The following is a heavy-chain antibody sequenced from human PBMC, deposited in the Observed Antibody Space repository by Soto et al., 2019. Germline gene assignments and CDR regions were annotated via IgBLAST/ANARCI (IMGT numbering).Heavy chain of an antibody. Sequence: GGSLRLSCAASGFTFSSYAMHWVRQAPGKGLEWVAVISYDGSNKYYADSVKGRFTISRDNSKNTLYLQMNSLRAEDTAVYYCARDRGTAATSSDYYYYYGMDVWGQGTTVTVSS. CDR1: GFTFSSYA. J-gene: IGHJ6*02. CDR2: ISYDGSNK. V-gene: IGHV3-30-3*01. CDR3: ARDRGTAATSSDYYYYYGMDV. D-gene: IGHD6-13*01.